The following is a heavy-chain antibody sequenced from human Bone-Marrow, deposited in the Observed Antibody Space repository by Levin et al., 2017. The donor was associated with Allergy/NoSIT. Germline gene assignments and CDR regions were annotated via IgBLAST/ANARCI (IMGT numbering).Heavy chain of an antibody. CDR2: ISYDGSDT. D-gene: IGHD1-20*01. J-gene: IGHJ4*02. CDR3: AKGGDNWNGGRNYFDY. CDR1: GFTFSSYG. Sequence: PGGSLRLSCAASGFTFSSYGMYWVRQAPGKGLEWVAKISYDGSDTYYVESVKGRFTISRDKSKNTMYLQMNSLRADDTAVYYCAKGGDNWNGGRNYFDYWGQGNPVTVSS. V-gene: IGHV3-30*18.